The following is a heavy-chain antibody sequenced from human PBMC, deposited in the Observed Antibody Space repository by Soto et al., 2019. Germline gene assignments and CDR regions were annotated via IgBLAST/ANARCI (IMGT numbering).Heavy chain of an antibody. J-gene: IGHJ3*02. Sequence: GGSLRLSCAASGFTFSSYGMHWVRQAPGKGLEWVAVIWYDGSNKYYADSVKGRFTISRDNSKNTLYLQMNSLRAEDTAVYYCASIRAYYYDSSGYSAFDIWGQGTMVTVSS. D-gene: IGHD3-22*01. V-gene: IGHV3-33*01. CDR1: GFTFSSYG. CDR2: IWYDGSNK. CDR3: ASIRAYYYDSSGYSAFDI.